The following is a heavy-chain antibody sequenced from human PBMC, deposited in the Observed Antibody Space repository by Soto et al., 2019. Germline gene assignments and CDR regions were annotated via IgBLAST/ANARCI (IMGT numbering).Heavy chain of an antibody. CDR2: ISGSGGST. J-gene: IGHJ4*02. V-gene: IGHV3-23*01. D-gene: IGHD2-15*01. Sequence: EVQLLESGGDLVQPGGSLRLSCAASGFTFSSYAMNWVRQAPGKGLEWVSTISGSGGSTYYADSVKGRFTISRDNSKSSLYLQMNSLGAEDTAVYYCASRYCSGGTCYSVYWGQGTLVTVSS. CDR1: GFTFSSYA. CDR3: ASRYCSGGTCYSVY.